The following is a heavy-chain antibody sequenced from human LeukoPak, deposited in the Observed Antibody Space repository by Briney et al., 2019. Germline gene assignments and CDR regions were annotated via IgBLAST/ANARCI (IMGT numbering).Heavy chain of an antibody. CDR1: GGSFSGYY. Sequence: PSETLSLTCAVYGGSFSGYYWSWIRQPPGKGLEWIGEINHSGSTNYNPSLKSRVTISVDTSKNQFSLRLNSVTAADAAVYYCARHPYYYGSSGHYYAYFDYWGQGTLVSVSS. J-gene: IGHJ4*02. D-gene: IGHD3-22*01. V-gene: IGHV4-34*01. CDR3: ARHPYYYGSSGHYYAYFDY. CDR2: INHSGST.